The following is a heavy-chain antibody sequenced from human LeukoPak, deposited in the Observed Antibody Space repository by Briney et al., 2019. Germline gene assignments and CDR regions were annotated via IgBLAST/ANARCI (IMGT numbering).Heavy chain of an antibody. CDR3: AKGAGLYYYGSGRAPYFDY. V-gene: IGHV3-43*02. CDR2: ISGDGGST. Sequence: GGSLRLSCAASGFTFDDYAMHWVRQAPGKGLKWVSLISGDGGSTYYADSVKGRFTISRDNSKNSLYLQMNSLRTEDTALYYCAKGAGLYYYGSGRAPYFDYWGQGTLVTASS. J-gene: IGHJ4*02. CDR1: GFTFDDYA. D-gene: IGHD3-10*01.